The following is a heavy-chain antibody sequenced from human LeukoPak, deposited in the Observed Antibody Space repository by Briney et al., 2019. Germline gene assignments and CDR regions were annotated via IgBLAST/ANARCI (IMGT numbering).Heavy chain of an antibody. CDR1: GYPISSGYY. Sequence: SETLSLTCAVSGYPISSGYYWGWIRQPPGKGLEWIGSIYHSGSTYYNPSLKSRVTISVDTSKNQFSLKLSSVTAADTAVYYCAREVTTVANFDLWGRGTLVTVSS. J-gene: IGHJ2*01. V-gene: IGHV4-38-2*01. CDR3: AREVTTVANFDL. CDR2: IYHSGST. D-gene: IGHD4-23*01.